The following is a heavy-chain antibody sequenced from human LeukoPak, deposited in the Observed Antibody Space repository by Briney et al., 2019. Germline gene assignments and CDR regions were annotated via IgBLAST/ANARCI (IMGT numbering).Heavy chain of an antibody. D-gene: IGHD3-16*02. CDR2: IDPNSGDA. Sequence: ASVKVSCEASGYGFTGYYIHWVRQAPGQGLEWVGWIDPNSGDARYRQSFQDRVTLTRDISIRTAYMELTRLKSDDTATYYCAIPQRIAISGTSLDIWGQGSLVNVSS. CDR1: GYGFTGYY. J-gene: IGHJ4*02. V-gene: IGHV1-2*02. CDR3: AIPQRIAISGTSLDI.